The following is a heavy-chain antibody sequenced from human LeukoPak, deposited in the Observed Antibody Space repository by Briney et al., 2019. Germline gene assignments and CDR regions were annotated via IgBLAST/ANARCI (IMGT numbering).Heavy chain of an antibody. J-gene: IGHJ4*02. Sequence: PSETLSLTCAVSGSSISSDYYWGWIRQPPGKGLEWIGSIYHSGRTYYNPSLKSRVSISVDTSKNQFSLKLTSVTAADTAVYYCARRAYNYVYFDYWGQGTLVTVSS. CDR3: ARRAYNYVYFDY. V-gene: IGHV4-38-2*01. CDR2: IYHSGRT. D-gene: IGHD5-24*01. CDR1: GSSISSDYY.